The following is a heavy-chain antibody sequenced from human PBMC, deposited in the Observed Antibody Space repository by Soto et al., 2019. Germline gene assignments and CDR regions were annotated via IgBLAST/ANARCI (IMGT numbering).Heavy chain of an antibody. Sequence: PSQTLSLTCAISGDSVSSNSAAWNWIRQSPSRGLEWLGRTYYRSKWYNDYAVSVKSRITINPDTSKNQFSLQLNSVTPEDTAVYYCARDLSTIFGVVILPNYGMDVWGQGTTVTVSS. J-gene: IGHJ6*02. V-gene: IGHV6-1*01. CDR1: GDSVSSNSAA. D-gene: IGHD3-3*01. CDR2: TYYRSKWYN. CDR3: ARDLSTIFGVVILPNYGMDV.